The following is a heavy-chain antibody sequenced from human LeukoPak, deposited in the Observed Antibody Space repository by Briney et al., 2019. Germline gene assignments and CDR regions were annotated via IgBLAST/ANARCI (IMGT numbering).Heavy chain of an antibody. CDR2: IYYSGST. CDR3: ARGGSYYYLDY. D-gene: IGHD1-26*01. J-gene: IGHJ4*02. Sequence: SETLSLTCTVSGGSISSYYWSWIRQPPGKGLEWIGYIYYSGSTNCNTSLKSRVTISVDTSKNQFSLKLSSVTAADTAVYYCARGGSYYYLDYWGQGTLVTVSS. V-gene: IGHV4-59*01. CDR1: GGSISSYY.